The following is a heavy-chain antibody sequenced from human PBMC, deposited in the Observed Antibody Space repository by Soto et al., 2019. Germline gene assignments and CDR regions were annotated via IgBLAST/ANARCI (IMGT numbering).Heavy chain of an antibody. V-gene: IGHV3-11*01. CDR2: INSGGSTI. CDR3: ASDPYYYASNY. D-gene: IGHD3-10*01. J-gene: IGHJ4*02. Sequence: AGGSLRLSCAASGFSFSDYYMTWIRQAPGKGLEWVSYINSGGSTIYYADSVKGRFTVSRDNAKNSLYLQMDSLRADDTAVYYCASDPYYYASNYWGQGTLVTVSS. CDR1: GFSFSDYY.